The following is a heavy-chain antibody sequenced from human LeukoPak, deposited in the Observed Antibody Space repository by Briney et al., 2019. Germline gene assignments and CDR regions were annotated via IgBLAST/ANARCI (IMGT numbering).Heavy chain of an antibody. Sequence: ASVKVSCKASGYSFTGYYIHWVRQTPGQGLEWMGWINPKTGDTNYARIFQGRVTMTRDTSITSVYMDLSGLRSDDTAVYYCARKGPYFDYWGQGTLVTVSS. CDR1: GYSFTGYY. V-gene: IGHV1-2*02. CDR2: INPKTGDT. CDR3: ARKGPYFDY. J-gene: IGHJ4*02.